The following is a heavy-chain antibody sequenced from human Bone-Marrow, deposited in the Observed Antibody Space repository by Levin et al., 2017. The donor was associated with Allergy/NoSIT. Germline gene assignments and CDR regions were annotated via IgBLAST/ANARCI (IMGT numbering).Heavy chain of an antibody. V-gene: IGHV1-2*02. CDR3: ARGPYDSSSGDWLDP. Sequence: GASVKVSCKTSGYSLTDHYIHWVRQAPGQGLEWMGWLNPITGGTKYAQKFQGRLTMTMDRSITTVYMDLKGLRPDDTAVFYCARGPYDSSSGDWLDPWGQGTLVTVSS. CDR1: GYSLTDHY. CDR2: LNPITGGT. J-gene: IGHJ5*02. D-gene: IGHD3-22*01.